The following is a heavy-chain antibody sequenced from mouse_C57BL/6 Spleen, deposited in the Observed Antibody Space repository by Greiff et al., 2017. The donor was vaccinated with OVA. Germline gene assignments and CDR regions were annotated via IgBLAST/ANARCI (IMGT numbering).Heavy chain of an antibody. J-gene: IGHJ2*01. Sequence: EVKVVDSGGGLVKPGGSLKLSCAASGFTFSSYAMSWVRQTPEKRLEWVATISDGGSYTYYPDNVKGRFTISRDNAKNNLYLQMSHLKSEDTAMYYCARYGSSFYYFDYWGQGTTLTVSS. CDR3: ARYGSSFYYFDY. CDR1: GFTFSSYA. V-gene: IGHV5-4*03. CDR2: ISDGGSYT. D-gene: IGHD1-1*01.